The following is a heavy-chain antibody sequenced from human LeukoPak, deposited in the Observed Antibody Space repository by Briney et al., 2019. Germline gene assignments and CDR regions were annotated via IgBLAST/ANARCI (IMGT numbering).Heavy chain of an antibody. CDR1: GGTFSSYA. V-gene: IGHV1-69*13. Sequence: ASAKVSCKASGGTFSSYAISWVRQAPGQGLEWMGGIIPIFGTANYAQKFQGRVTITADESTSTAYMELSSLRSEDTAVYYCARDRTVTTGYFDYWGQGTLVTVSS. CDR2: IIPIFGTA. D-gene: IGHD4-17*01. J-gene: IGHJ4*02. CDR3: ARDRTVTTGYFDY.